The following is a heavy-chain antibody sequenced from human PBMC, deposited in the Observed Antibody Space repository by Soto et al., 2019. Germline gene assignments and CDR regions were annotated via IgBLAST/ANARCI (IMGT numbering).Heavy chain of an antibody. CDR2: ISSSGSII. V-gene: IGHV3-48*03. J-gene: IGHJ4*02. Sequence: PGGSLRLSCAASGFTFSTYEMNWVRQAPGKGPEWISYISSSGSIIYYADSVKGRFTISRDNAKKSLYLQMNSLRVDDTAFYYCARDTAFDSWGQGTLVTVSS. CDR3: ARDTAFDS. CDR1: GFTFSTYE.